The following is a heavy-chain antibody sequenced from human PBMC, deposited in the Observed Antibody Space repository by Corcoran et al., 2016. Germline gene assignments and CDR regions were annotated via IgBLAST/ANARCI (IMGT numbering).Heavy chain of an antibody. CDR3: AREEYYDDSSGYPKVYYYYGMDV. Sequence: EVQLVQSGAEVKKPRESLRISCKGSGYSFTSYWISWVRQMPGKGLEWMGRIDPSDSYTNYSPSFQGHVTISADKSISTAYLQWSSLKASDTAMYYCAREEYYDDSSGYPKVYYYYGMDVWGQGTTVTVSS. D-gene: IGHD3-22*01. CDR2: IDPSDSYT. J-gene: IGHJ6*02. V-gene: IGHV5-10-1*03. CDR1: GYSFTSYW.